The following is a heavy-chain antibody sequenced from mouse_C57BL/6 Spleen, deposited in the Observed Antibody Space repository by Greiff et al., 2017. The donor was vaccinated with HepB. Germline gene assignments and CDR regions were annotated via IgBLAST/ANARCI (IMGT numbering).Heavy chain of an antibody. V-gene: IGHV1-52*01. CDR3: ARRAAMVNWYFDV. J-gene: IGHJ1*03. CDR1: GYTFTSYW. Sequence: QVQLQQPGAELVRPGSSVKLSCKASGYTFTSYWMHWVKQRPIQGLEWIGNIDPSDSETHYNQKFKDKATLTVDKSSSTAYMQLSSLTSEDSAVYYCARRAAMVNWYFDVWGTGTTVTVAS. CDR2: IDPSDSET. D-gene: IGHD2-2*01.